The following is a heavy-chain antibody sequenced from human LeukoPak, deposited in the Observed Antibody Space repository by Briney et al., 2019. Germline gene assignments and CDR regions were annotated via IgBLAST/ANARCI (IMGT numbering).Heavy chain of an antibody. CDR1: GGSISSSSYY. D-gene: IGHD3-22*01. CDR3: ARDSYYYDSSGPPFDY. J-gene: IGHJ4*02. CDR2: IYYSGST. Sequence: PSETLSLTCTVSGGSISSSSYYWGWIRQPPGKGLEWIGSIYYSGSTYYNPSLKSRVTISVDTSKNQFSLRLSSVTAADTAVYYCARDSYYYDSSGPPFDYWGQGTLVTVSS. V-gene: IGHV4-39*07.